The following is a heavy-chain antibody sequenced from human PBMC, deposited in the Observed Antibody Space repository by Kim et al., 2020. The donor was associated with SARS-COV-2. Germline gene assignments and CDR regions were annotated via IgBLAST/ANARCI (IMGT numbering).Heavy chain of an antibody. CDR1: GFTFSSYA. CDR3: ARDNGHPGPFDY. J-gene: IGHJ4*02. CDR2: ISYDGSNK. Sequence: GGSLRLSCAASGFTFSSYAMHWVRQAPGKGLEWVAVISYDGSNKFYADSVKGRFTISRDNSKNTLYLQMNSLRAEDTAVYYCARDNGHPGPFDYWGQGTL. V-gene: IGHV3-30-3*01.